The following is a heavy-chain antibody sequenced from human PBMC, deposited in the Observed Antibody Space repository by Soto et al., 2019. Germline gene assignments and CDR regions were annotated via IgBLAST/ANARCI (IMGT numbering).Heavy chain of an antibody. V-gene: IGHV4-31*03. D-gene: IGHD2-15*01. CDR2: RYYSEST. CDR3: ARTKCTGGSCSSWYLDY. Sequence: SETLSLTCTVSGGSITTGGYYWSWIRQLPGKGLEWIGHRYYSESTYYNPSLKSRVSISLDTSKKKFSLKLSFVTAADTAMYYCARTKCTGGSCSSWYLDYWAQGPTVPAS. J-gene: IGHJ4*02. CDR1: GGSITTGGYY.